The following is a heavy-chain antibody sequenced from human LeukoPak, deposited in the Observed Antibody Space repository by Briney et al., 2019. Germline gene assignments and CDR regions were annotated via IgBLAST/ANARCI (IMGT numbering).Heavy chain of an antibody. CDR3: ARDRAYGSGSYSNYYYYYGMDV. CDR2: ISYDGSNK. J-gene: IGHJ6*04. CDR1: GFTFSRYA. V-gene: IGHV3-30*04. D-gene: IGHD3-10*01. Sequence: GESLRLSCAASGFTFSRYAMHWVRQAPGKGLEWVAVISYDGSNKYYADSVKGRFTISRDNSKNTLYLQMNSLRAEDTAVYYCARDRAYGSGSYSNYYYYYGMDVWGKGITVTVSS.